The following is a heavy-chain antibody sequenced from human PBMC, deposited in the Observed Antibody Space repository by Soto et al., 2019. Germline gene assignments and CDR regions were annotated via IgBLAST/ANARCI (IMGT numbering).Heavy chain of an antibody. V-gene: IGHV5-51*01. Sequence: GESLKISCKGSGYSFTSYWIGWVRQMPGKGLEWMGIIYPGDSDTRYSPSFQGQVTISADKSIRTAYLRWSSLKPSDTAMYYCARSYRAPSTREQRMVRGVYGFDYWGQGTLVTVSS. CDR2: IYPGDSDT. D-gene: IGHD3-10*01. J-gene: IGHJ4*02. CDR3: ARSYRAPSTREQRMVRGVYGFDY. CDR1: GYSFTSYW.